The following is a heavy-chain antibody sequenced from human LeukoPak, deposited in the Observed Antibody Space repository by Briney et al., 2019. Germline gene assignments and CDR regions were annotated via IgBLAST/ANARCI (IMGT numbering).Heavy chain of an antibody. V-gene: IGHV3-48*01. D-gene: IGHD3-3*01. CDR2: ISSSSSTI. CDR1: GFTFSNYA. Sequence: GGSLRLSCAASGFTFSNYAMNWVRQAPGKGLEWVSYISSSSSTIYYADSVKGRFTISRDNAKNSLYLQMNSLRAEDTAVYYCARDENNPIFGVVRNDYWGQGTLVTVSS. CDR3: ARDENNPIFGVVRNDY. J-gene: IGHJ4*02.